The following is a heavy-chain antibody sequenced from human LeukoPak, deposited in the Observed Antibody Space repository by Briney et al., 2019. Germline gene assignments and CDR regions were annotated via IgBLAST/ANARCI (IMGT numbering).Heavy chain of an antibody. Sequence: ASVKVSCKTSGGTFSSYALSWVRQAPGQGLEWMGGIIPLFVKANYADEFQGRITITADESTNTAYMELSRLRSEDTAVNYGARFSGNYSGVAFDIWGQGTMVTVSS. CDR1: GGTFSSYA. CDR3: ARFSGNYSGVAFDI. V-gene: IGHV1-69*13. CDR2: IIPLFVKA. J-gene: IGHJ3*02. D-gene: IGHD1-26*01.